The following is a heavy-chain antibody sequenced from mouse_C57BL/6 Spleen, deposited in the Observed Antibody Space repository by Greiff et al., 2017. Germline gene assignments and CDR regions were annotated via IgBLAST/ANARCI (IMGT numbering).Heavy chain of an antibody. CDR1: GFTFSSYT. J-gene: IGHJ2*01. Sequence: EVQGVESGGGLVKPGGSLKLSCAASGFTFSSYTMSWVRQTPEKRLEWVATISGGGGNTYYPDSVKGRFTISRDNAKNTLYLQMSSLRSEDTALYYCARVRLLLFDYWGQGTTLTVSS. V-gene: IGHV5-9*01. CDR3: ARVRLLLFDY. D-gene: IGHD2-3*01. CDR2: ISGGGGNT.